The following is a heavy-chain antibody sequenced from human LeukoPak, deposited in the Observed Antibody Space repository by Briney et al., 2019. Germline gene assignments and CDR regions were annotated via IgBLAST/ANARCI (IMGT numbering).Heavy chain of an antibody. CDR2: ISSSGSTI. J-gene: IGHJ6*03. D-gene: IGHD5-18*01. CDR1: GFTFSSYE. CDR3: AREGYSYGISNYYYYMDV. Sequence: GGSLRLSCAASGFTFSSYEMNWVRQAPGKGLEWVSYISSSGSTIYYADSVKGRFTISRDNAKNSLYLQMNSLRAEDTAVYYCAREGYSYGISNYYYYMDVWGKGTTVTVSS. V-gene: IGHV3-48*03.